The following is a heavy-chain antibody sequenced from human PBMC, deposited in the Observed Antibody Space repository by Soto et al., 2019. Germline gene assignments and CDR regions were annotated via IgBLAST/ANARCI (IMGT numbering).Heavy chain of an antibody. J-gene: IGHJ2*01. Sequence: EVQLVESGGGLVQPGGSLRLSCAASGFTVSSNYMSWVRQAPGKGLEWVSVIYSGGSTYYADSVKVRFTISRHNSKNTLYLNMSSLRAEDAAVYYCAKISVDLWGRGTLVTVSS. CDR3: AKISVDL. CDR1: GFTVSSNY. V-gene: IGHV3-53*04. CDR2: IYSGGST.